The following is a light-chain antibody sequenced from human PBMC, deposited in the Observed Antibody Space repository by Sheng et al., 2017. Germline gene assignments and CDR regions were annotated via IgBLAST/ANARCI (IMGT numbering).Light chain of an antibody. J-gene: IGKJ2*01. Sequence: DIVMTQSPLSLPVTPGEPASISCRSSQSLLHSNGYNYLDWYLQKPGQSPQLLIYLGSNRASGVPDRFSGSGSGTDFTLKISRVEAEDLGVYYCMQALQTLNTFGQGTKLEI. CDR1: QSLLHSNGYNY. V-gene: IGKV2-28*01. CDR3: MQALQTLNT. CDR2: LGS.